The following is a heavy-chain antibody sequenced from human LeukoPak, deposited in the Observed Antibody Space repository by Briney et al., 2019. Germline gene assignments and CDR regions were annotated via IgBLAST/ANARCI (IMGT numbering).Heavy chain of an antibody. V-gene: IGHV3-23*01. CDR2: ISDSGSLT. CDR3: ARDLRVVITGSFDS. CDR1: GFAFSSQA. Sequence: GGSLRLSCAASGFAFSSQAMGWVRQAPGKGLEWVSVISDSGSLTYYADSVKGRFTISRDNSKNTLFLQMNSLRAEDTAVYYCARDLRVVITGSFDSWGQGTLVTVSS. J-gene: IGHJ4*02. D-gene: IGHD3-22*01.